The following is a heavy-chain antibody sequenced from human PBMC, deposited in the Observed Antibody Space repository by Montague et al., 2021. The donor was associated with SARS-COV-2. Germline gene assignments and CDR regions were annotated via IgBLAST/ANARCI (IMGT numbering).Heavy chain of an antibody. V-gene: IGHV4-31*03. J-gene: IGHJ4*02. CDR2: SYYSGST. D-gene: IGHD4-17*01. CDR3: ARHYGSSLDS. CDR1: GGSISSPDYY. Sequence: TLSLTCTVSGGSISSPDYYWGWIRQSPGKGLEWIGYSYYSGSTYYNPSLKSRVSISVDTSKNQFSLKLSSVTAADTAVYYCARHYGSSLDSWGQGILVAVSS.